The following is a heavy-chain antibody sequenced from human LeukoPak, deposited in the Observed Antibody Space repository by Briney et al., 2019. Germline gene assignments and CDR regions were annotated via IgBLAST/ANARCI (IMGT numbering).Heavy chain of an antibody. J-gene: IGHJ4*02. CDR1: GGTFSSYA. Sequence: PGSSVKVSCKASGGTFSSYAISWMRQAPGQGLEWMGRIIPILGIANYAQKFQGRVTITADKSTSTAYMELSSLRSEDTAVYYCVVIWVPFSTSQFDYWGQGTLVTVSS. CDR2: IIPILGIA. CDR3: VVIWVPFSTSQFDY. D-gene: IGHD3-22*01. V-gene: IGHV1-69*04.